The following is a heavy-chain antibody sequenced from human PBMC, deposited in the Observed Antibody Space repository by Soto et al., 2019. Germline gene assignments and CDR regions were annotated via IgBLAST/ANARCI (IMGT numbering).Heavy chain of an antibody. J-gene: IGHJ4*02. CDR1: GFTFRSYV. CDR2: TSYDGTNN. D-gene: IGHD3-16*01. CDR3: ARWGTTGGLDV. Sequence: QVQLVESGGGVVQPGTSLRLSCVGSGFTFRSYVIHWVRQAPGKGLEWVALTSYDGTNNYYGDSVKGRFTISRDNSKNTVDLQMDSLRLEYTSLYYCARWGTTGGLDVCGPGTLVSVSS. V-gene: IGHV3-30*19.